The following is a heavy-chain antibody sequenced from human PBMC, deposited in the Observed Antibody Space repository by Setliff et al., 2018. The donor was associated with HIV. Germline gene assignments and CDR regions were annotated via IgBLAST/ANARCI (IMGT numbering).Heavy chain of an antibody. CDR1: GFTFEDYG. Sequence: GGSLRLSCAVSGFTFEDYGMSWVRQAPGKGLEWVSGINWNGGSTGYVDSVKGRFTISRDNAKNSLYLQMNSLRAEDMALYYCASLFSKEVAGDDYWGQGTLVTVSS. J-gene: IGHJ4*02. D-gene: IGHD6-19*01. CDR3: ASLFSKEVAGDDY. CDR2: INWNGGST. V-gene: IGHV3-20*04.